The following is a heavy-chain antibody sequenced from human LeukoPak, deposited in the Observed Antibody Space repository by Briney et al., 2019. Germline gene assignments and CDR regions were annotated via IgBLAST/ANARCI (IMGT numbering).Heavy chain of an antibody. CDR2: ISGSDGTT. D-gene: IGHD3-10*01. CDR1: GFTFSSYA. Sequence: GGSQRLSCAASGFTFSSYAMSWVRQAPGKGLEWVSSISGSDGTTYYADSVKGRFTISRDNSKYTLSLQMNSLRDDDTAIYYCAKDGMVRGVIRRYYNWFDPWGQGTLVTVSS. CDR3: AKDGMVRGVIRRYYNWFDP. J-gene: IGHJ5*02. V-gene: IGHV3-23*01.